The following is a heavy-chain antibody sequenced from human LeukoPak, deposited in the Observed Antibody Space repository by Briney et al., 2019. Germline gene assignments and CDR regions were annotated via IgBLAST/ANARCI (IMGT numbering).Heavy chain of an antibody. V-gene: IGHV1-69*01. Sequence: SVKVSXKASGGTFSSYAISWVRQAPGQGLEWMGGIIPIFGTANYAQKFQGRVTITADDSTSTAYMELSSLRSEDTAVYYCARDREGSSNWFDPWGQGTLVTVSS. CDR3: ARDREGSSNWFDP. J-gene: IGHJ5*02. D-gene: IGHD6-6*01. CDR2: IIPIFGTA. CDR1: GGTFSSYA.